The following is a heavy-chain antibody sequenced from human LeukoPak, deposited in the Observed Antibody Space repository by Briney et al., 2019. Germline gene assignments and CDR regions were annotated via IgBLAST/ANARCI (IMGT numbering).Heavy chain of an antibody. CDR2: FDPEDGET. V-gene: IGHV1-24*01. J-gene: IGHJ3*02. CDR3: ATDSPIVVIPYGAFDI. D-gene: IGHD3-22*01. CDR1: GYTLTELS. Sequence: ASVKVSCKVSGYTLTELSTHWVRQAPGKGLEWMGGFDPEDGETIYAQKFQGRVTMTEDTSTDTAYMELSSLRSEDTAVYYCATDSPIVVIPYGAFDIWGQGTMVTVSS.